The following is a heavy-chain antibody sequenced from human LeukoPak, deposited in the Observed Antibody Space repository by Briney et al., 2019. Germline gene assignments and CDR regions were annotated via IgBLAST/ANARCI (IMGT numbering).Heavy chain of an antibody. V-gene: IGHV3-30-3*01. D-gene: IGHD3-16*02. Sequence: PGGSLRLSCAASGFTFSSYAMHWVRQAPGKGLEWVAVISYDGSNKYYADSVKGRFTISRDNSKNTLYLQMNSLRAEDTAVYYCARDVDDYVWGSYQYWGQETLVTVSS. CDR3: ARDVDDYVWGSYQY. CDR1: GFTFSSYA. J-gene: IGHJ4*02. CDR2: ISYDGSNK.